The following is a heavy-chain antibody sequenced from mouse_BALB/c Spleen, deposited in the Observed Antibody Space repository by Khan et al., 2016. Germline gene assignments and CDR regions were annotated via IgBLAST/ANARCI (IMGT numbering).Heavy chain of an antibody. V-gene: IGHV3-8*02. CDR2: ISYTGIT. CDR1: GDFINSGY. CDR3: TSYSTPENANDY. J-gene: IGHJ4*01. D-gene: IGHD2-1*01. Sequence: VQLQESGPSLVKPSQSLSLTCSVSGDFINSGYWNWNRKFPGNNLEYMGYISYTGITYYNKSLKSRISITRETYKNQYYLQLNYVTTEDTAPYYCTSYSTPENANDYWGHGPSVPVSS.